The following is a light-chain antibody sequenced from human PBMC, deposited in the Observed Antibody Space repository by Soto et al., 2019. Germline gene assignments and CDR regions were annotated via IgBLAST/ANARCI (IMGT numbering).Light chain of an antibody. V-gene: IGKV1-39*01. CDR3: HQTDSTGT. CDR1: QSISSN. Sequence: DIQMTQSPSSLSASVGDRVTVTCRASQSISSNLSWYQQKQGKAPKILIYAASSLQSGVPPRFSGSGSGTDFTLTISRLQPEDFATYYCHQTDSTGTFGQGTKVEIK. CDR2: AAS. J-gene: IGKJ1*01.